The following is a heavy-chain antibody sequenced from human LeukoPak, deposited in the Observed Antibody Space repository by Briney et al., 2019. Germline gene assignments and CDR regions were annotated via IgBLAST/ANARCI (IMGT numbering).Heavy chain of an antibody. V-gene: IGHV3-23*01. J-gene: IGHJ4*02. CDR1: GFTFKNHA. CDR3: ARVSIRSSSWYPIDY. Sequence: GSLRLSCAASGFTFKNHAMSWVRQAPGKGLEWVSAILASGGGDSTYTADSMKGRFTISRDNSKDMLYLQMNSLRVEDTAVYYCARVSIRSSSWYPIDYWGQGTLVTVSS. D-gene: IGHD6-13*01. CDR2: ILASGGGDST.